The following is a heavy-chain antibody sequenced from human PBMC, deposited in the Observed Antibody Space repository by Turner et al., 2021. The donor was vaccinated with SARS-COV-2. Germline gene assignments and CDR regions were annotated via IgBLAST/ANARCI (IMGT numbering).Heavy chain of an antibody. Sequence: EVQLVESGGGLVQPGGSLRLSCVVSGINFRSNWMHWVRQAPGKGLVWVSRINSDGSTIDFADSVKGRFTVSRDNAKNTLYLQMNSLRAEDTALYYCATAESDYWGQGTLVTVSS. CDR1: GINFRSNW. D-gene: IGHD3-10*01. V-gene: IGHV3-74*01. CDR3: ATAESDY. CDR2: INSDGSTI. J-gene: IGHJ4*02.